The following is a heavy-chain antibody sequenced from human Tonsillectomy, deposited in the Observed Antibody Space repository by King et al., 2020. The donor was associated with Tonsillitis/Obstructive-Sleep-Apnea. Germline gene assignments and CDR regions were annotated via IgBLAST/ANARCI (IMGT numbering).Heavy chain of an antibody. CDR1: GFTFSDYY. J-gene: IGHJ6*03. D-gene: IGHD1-7*01. V-gene: IGHV3-11*05. CDR3: ARGEEELHYYYYYMDV. CDR2: ISSSSSYT. Sequence: VQLVESGGGLVKPGGSLRLSCAASGFTFSDYYMSWIRQAPGKGLEWVSYISSSSSYTNYADSVKGRFTISRDNARNSLYLQMNSLRAEDTAVYYCARGEEELHYYYYYMDVWGKGTTVTVSS.